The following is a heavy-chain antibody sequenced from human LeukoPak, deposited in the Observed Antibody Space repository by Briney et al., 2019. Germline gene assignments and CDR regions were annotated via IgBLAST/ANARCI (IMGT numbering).Heavy chain of an antibody. D-gene: IGHD3-10*01. CDR1: GGSISSSSYY. CDR2: IYYSGST. CDR3: ARLGYMVRGVIVEY. V-gene: IGHV4-39*01. Sequence: SETLSLTRTVSGGSISSSSYYWGWIRQPPGKGLEWIGSIYYSGSTYYNPSLKSRVTISVDTSKNQFSLKLSSVTAADTAVYYCARLGYMVRGVIVEYWGQGTLVTVSS. J-gene: IGHJ4*02.